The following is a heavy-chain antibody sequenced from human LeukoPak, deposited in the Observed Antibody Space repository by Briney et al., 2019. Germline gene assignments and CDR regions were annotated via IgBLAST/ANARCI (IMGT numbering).Heavy chain of an antibody. V-gene: IGHV4-39*07. CDR3: AGAIRWSYFDY. D-gene: IGHD3-10*01. CDR1: GGSISSSSYY. J-gene: IGHJ4*02. Sequence: PSETLSLTCTVSGGSISSSSYYWGWIRQPPGKGLEWIGSIYYSGSTYYNPSLKSRVTISVDTSKNQFSLKLSSVTAADTAVYYCAGAIRWSYFDYWGQGTLVTVSS. CDR2: IYYSGST.